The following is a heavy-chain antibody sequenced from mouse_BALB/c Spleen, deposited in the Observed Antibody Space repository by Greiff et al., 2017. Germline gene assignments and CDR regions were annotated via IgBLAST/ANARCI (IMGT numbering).Heavy chain of an antibody. CDR3: ARGGDYDEGFDY. CDR1: GFTFSSYA. V-gene: IGHV5-6-5*01. CDR2: ISSGGST. D-gene: IGHD2-4*01. J-gene: IGHJ2*01. Sequence: EVQLVESGGGLVKPGGSLKLSCAASGFTFSSYAMSWVRQTPEKRLEWVASISSGGSTYYPDSVKGRFTISRDNARNILYLQMSSLRSEDTAMYYCARGGDYDEGFDYWGQATTLTVSS.